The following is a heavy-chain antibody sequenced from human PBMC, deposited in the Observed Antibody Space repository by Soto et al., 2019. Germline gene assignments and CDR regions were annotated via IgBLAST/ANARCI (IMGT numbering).Heavy chain of an antibody. D-gene: IGHD3-22*01. CDR2: INPDNGNT. Sequence: ASVTVSCKASGYTFTRSGISWVRQAPGQGLEWLGWINPDNGNTNYAQHLQGRVSLTTDTSTSTAYMDLRSLRSDDTAVYYCAREGYYDSSGYYHYYYGMDVWGQGTTVTVSS. CDR1: GYTFTRSG. CDR3: AREGYYDSSGYYHYYYGMDV. V-gene: IGHV1-18*01. J-gene: IGHJ6*02.